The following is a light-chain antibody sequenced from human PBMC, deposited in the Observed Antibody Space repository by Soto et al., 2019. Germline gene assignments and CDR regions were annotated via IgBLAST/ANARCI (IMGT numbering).Light chain of an antibody. V-gene: IGLV1-40*01. Sequence: QSVLTQPPSVSGAPGQRVTISCTGNSSNIGAGYDVHWYQQLPGKAPKLLIFGNSHRPSGVPNRFFGSKSGTSASLAITGLQDDEEDDYYCQSYDRSLSASVFGGGTKVTVL. CDR1: SSNIGAGYD. CDR3: QSYDRSLSASV. CDR2: GNS. J-gene: IGLJ3*02.